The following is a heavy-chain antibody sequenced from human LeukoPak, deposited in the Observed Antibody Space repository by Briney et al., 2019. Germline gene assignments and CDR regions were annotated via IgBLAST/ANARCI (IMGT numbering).Heavy chain of an antibody. CDR1: GGSISSHY. CDR2: IYYSGST. D-gene: IGHD2-8*01. J-gene: IGHJ4*02. V-gene: IGHV4-59*08. CDR3: ARVIQCTNGVCYLSYFDY. Sequence: PSETLSLTCTVSGGSISSHYWSWIRQPPGKGLEWIGYIYYSGSTNYNPSLKSRVTISVDTSKNQFSLKLSSVSAADTAVYYCARVIQCTNGVCYLSYFDYWGQGILVTVSS.